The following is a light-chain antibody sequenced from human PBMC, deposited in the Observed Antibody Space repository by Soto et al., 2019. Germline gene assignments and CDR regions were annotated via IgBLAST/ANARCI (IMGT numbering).Light chain of an antibody. J-gene: IGLJ3*02. CDR1: STNIGAGYD. CDR2: GNS. V-gene: IGLV1-40*01. CDR3: QCYDSSLSGWV. Sequence: QSALTQPPSVSVAPGQSVTNSCTGSSTNIGAGYDEHWYQQLPGTAPKLLIYGNSNRPSGVPDRFSGSKSGTSASLAITGLQAEDEADYYCQCYDSSLSGWVFGGGTQLTVL.